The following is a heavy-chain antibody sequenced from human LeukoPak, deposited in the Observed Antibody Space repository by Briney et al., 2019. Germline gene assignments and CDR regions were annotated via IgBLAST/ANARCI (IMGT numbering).Heavy chain of an antibody. J-gene: IGHJ4*02. CDR3: ASQLAYYDEPSCLDY. D-gene: IGHD3-22*01. V-gene: IGHV4-39*07. CDR1: GGSISSSSYY. Sequence: SETLSLTCTVSGGSISSSSYYWGWIRQPPGKGLEWIGSIYYSGSTYYNPSLKSRVTISVDTSKNQFSLKLSSVTAADTAVYYCASQLAYYDEPSCLDYWGQGTLVTVSS. CDR2: IYYSGST.